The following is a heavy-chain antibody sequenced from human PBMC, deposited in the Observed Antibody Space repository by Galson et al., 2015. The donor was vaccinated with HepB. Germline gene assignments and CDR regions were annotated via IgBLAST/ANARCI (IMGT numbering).Heavy chain of an antibody. Sequence: SLRLSCAASGFTFSSYSMNWVRQAPGKGLEWVSYISSSSSTIYYADSVKGRFTISRDNAKNSLYLQMNSLRAEDTAVYYCARDLDDYYDSSGYPYYFDYWGQGTPVTVSS. D-gene: IGHD3-22*01. CDR3: ARDLDDYYDSSGYPYYFDY. CDR2: ISSSSSTI. V-gene: IGHV3-48*04. J-gene: IGHJ4*02. CDR1: GFTFSSYS.